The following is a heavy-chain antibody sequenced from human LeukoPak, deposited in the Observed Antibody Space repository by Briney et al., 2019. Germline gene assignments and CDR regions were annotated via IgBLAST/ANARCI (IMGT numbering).Heavy chain of an antibody. Sequence: PGRSLRLSCAASGFTFSSYGMHWVRQAPGKGLEWVAVISYDGSNKYYADSVKGRFTISRDNSKNTLYLQMNSLRAEDTAVYYCARDLARWTFDYWGQGTLVTVSS. D-gene: IGHD4-23*01. J-gene: IGHJ4*02. V-gene: IGHV3-30*03. CDR2: ISYDGSNK. CDR1: GFTFSSYG. CDR3: ARDLARWTFDY.